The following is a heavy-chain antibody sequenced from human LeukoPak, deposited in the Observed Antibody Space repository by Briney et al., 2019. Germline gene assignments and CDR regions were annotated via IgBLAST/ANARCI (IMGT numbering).Heavy chain of an antibody. Sequence: GGSLRLSCAASGFTFSSYAMYWVRQAPGKGLEWVSGIFGSGGSTHYADSVKGRFTISRDNSKNTVYLQMNSLRAEDTAVYYCAKDQPTDGYNSIWGRGTLVTVSS. J-gene: IGHJ4*02. CDR3: AKDQPTDGYNSI. D-gene: IGHD5-24*01. V-gene: IGHV3-23*01. CDR1: GFTFSSYA. CDR2: IFGSGGST.